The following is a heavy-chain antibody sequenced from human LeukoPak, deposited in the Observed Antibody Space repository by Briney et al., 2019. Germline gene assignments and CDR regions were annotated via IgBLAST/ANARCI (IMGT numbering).Heavy chain of an antibody. CDR3: ARGSSSYFDY. V-gene: IGHV3-23*01. Sequence: GGSLRLSCAASGFTFNSFAMSWVRQAPGKGLEWVSTISGSGGSAYYADSVKGRFTISRDNSKNTLYLQMSSLRAEDTAVYYCARGSSSYFDYWGQGTLVTVSS. CDR1: GFTFNSFA. J-gene: IGHJ4*02. CDR2: ISGSGGSA. D-gene: IGHD2-2*01.